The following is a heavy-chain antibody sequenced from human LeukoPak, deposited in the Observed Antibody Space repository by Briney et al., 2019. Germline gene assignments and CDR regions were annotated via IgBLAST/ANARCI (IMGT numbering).Heavy chain of an antibody. V-gene: IGHV4-59*08. CDR1: GGSTSSYY. D-gene: IGHD4-17*01. CDR2: ISYSGST. J-gene: IGHJ4*02. CDR3: ARMTTVTPFDF. Sequence: SETLSLTCTVSGGSTSSYYWSWIRQPPGKGLEWIGYISYSGSTNYNPSLKSRVTISVDTSKNQFSLKLSSVTAADTAVYYCARMTTVTPFDFWGQGTLVTVSS.